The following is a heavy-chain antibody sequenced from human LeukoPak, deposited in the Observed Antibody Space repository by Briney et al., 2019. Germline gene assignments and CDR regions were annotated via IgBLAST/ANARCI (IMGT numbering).Heavy chain of an antibody. CDR3: AKDDAWGRYKH. CDR1: GFTLRSSG. CDR2: LSFDGSST. V-gene: IGHV3-30*18. D-gene: IGHD3-16*01. Sequence: GGSLRLSCAASGFTLRSSGMHWVRQLPGQALEWVATLSFDGSSTFYADSVKGRFTISRDNAKNSLYLQMNSLRAEDTAVYYCAKDDAWGRYKHRGQSTLVTVSS. J-gene: IGHJ1*01.